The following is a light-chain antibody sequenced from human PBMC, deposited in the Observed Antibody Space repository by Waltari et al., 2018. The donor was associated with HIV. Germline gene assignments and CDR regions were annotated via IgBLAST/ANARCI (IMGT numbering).Light chain of an antibody. J-gene: IGLJ1*01. Sequence: QSALTQPASVSGSPGQSITISCTGTSSDIGYYDSVSWYQQHPGKAPKLMIYEVNNRPSGISNRFSGSKSGNTASLTSSGLQAEDEADYYCSSHTTSSTLYVFGTGTKVTVL. V-gene: IGLV2-14*01. CDR1: SSDIGYYDS. CDR3: SSHTTSSTLYV. CDR2: EVN.